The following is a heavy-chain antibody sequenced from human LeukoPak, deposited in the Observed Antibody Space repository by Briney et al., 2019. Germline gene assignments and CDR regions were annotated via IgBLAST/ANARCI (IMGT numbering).Heavy chain of an antibody. Sequence: SETLSLTCTVSGGSISSNYWSWIRQPAGKGLEWIGRIYNSGSTNHNTNYNPSLSSRATMSVDTSKKQFSLKLNSVTAADTAVYFCARAIWYGSGTTAFDFWGQGTLVTVSS. CDR2: IYNSGST. CDR3: ARAIWYGSGTTAFDF. J-gene: IGHJ4*02. D-gene: IGHD3-10*01. CDR1: GGSISSNY. V-gene: IGHV4-4*07.